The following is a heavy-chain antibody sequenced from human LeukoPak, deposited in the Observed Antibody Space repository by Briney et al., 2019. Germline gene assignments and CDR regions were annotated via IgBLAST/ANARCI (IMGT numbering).Heavy chain of an antibody. D-gene: IGHD2-15*01. CDR1: GGSITNYA. J-gene: IGHJ4*02. V-gene: IGHV1-69*06. CDR2: ITPLLDST. Sequence: ASVKVSCKFSGGSITNYAISWVRQAPGQGLDWMGRITPLLDSTNYAPKFQGRVTITADKSTNTAFMELSSLTSEDTAMYFCTRLVAGGFDSWGQGNLVTVSS. CDR3: TRLVAGGFDS.